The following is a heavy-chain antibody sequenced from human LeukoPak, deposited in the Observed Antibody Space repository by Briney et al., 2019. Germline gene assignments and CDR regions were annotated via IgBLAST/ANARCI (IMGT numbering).Heavy chain of an antibody. V-gene: IGHV4-34*01. CDR3: ARITMIVVVKNTRPHYYYCGMDV. D-gene: IGHD3-22*01. Sequence: PSETLSLTCAVYGGSFSGYYWSWIRQPPGKGLEWIGEINHSGSTNYNPSLKSRVTISVDTSKNQFSLKLSSVTAADTAVYYCARITMIVVVKNTRPHYYYCGMDVWGQGTTVTVSS. CDR1: GGSFSGYY. J-gene: IGHJ6*02. CDR2: INHSGST.